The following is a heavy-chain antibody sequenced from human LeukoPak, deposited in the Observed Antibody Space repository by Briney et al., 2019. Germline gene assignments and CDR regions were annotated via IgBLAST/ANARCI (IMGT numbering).Heavy chain of an antibody. J-gene: IGHJ4*02. Sequence: SETLSLTCTVSGGSISSSSYYWGWIRQPPGRGLKWIGSIYYSGSTYYNPSLKSRVTISVDTSKNQFSLKLSSVTTADTAAYYCARQVSPIVGASSFDYWGQGTLVTVSS. CDR1: GGSISSSSYY. D-gene: IGHD1-26*01. V-gene: IGHV4-39*01. CDR2: IYYSGST. CDR3: ARQVSPIVGASSFDY.